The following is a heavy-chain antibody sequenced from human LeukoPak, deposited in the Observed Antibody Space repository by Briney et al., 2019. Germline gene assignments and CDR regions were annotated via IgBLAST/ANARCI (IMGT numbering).Heavy chain of an antibody. D-gene: IGHD5-18*01. J-gene: IGHJ6*03. Sequence: ASVKVSCKASGYTFTSYYMHWVRQAPGQGLEWMGWINPNSGGTNYAQKFQGRVTMTRDTSISTAYMELSRLRSDDTAVYYCARVVSGYSYDDYYYYMDVWGKGTTVTVSS. CDR3: ARVVSGYSYDDYYYYMDV. CDR1: GYTFTSYY. CDR2: INPNSGGT. V-gene: IGHV1-2*02.